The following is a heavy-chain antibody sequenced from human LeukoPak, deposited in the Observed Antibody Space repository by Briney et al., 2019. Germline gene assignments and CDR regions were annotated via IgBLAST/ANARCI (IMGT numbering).Heavy chain of an antibody. CDR1: GGSISSYY. CDR3: SGSYLYSYYYYMDV. V-gene: IGHV4-59*01. Sequence: SEALSLTCTVSGGSISSYYWSWIRQPPGKGLEWVGYFYYSGSTNYNPSLKSRVTISVDTSKNQSSLKLSSVTAADTAVYYCSGSYLYSYYYYMDVWGKGTTVTISS. J-gene: IGHJ6*03. D-gene: IGHD1-26*01. CDR2: FYYSGST.